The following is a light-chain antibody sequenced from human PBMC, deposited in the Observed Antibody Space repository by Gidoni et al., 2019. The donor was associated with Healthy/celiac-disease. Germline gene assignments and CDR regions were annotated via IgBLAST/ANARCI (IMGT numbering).Light chain of an antibody. V-gene: IGKV1-39*01. J-gene: IGKJ2*02. CDR2: AAS. Sequence: DIQMTQSPSSLSASVGDRVTITCRASQSTSSYLNWYQQKPGKAPKLLIYAASSLQSGVPSRFSGSGSGTDFTLTISSLQPEDFATYYCQQSYSTPRTFXXXTKLEIK. CDR3: QQSYSTPRT. CDR1: QSTSSY.